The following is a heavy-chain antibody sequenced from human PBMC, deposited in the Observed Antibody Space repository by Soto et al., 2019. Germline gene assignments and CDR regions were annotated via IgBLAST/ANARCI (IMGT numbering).Heavy chain of an antibody. CDR1: GFTFSTYE. J-gene: IGHJ4*02. D-gene: IGHD3-9*01. CDR2: ISGSGSTI. V-gene: IGHV3-48*03. Sequence: PGGSLRLSCAASGFTFSTYEMNWVRQAPGKGLDWVSYISGSGSTIYYADSVKGRFTISRDNAKKSLYLQMNGLRAEDTAVYYCARESDYDTFDYWGQGTLVTVSS. CDR3: ARESDYDTFDY.